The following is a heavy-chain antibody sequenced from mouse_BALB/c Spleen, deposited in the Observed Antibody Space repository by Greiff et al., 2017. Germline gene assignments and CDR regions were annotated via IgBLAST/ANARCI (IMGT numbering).Heavy chain of an antibody. Sequence: EVQLVESGGGLVKPGGSLKLSCAASGFTFSSYAMSWVRQTPEKRLEWVATISSGGSYTYYPDSVKGRFTISSDNAKNTLYLQMSSLRSEDTAMYYCARTELGFAMDYWGQGTLVTVSA. J-gene: IGHJ3*01. CDR1: GFTFSSYA. CDR2: ISSGGSYT. V-gene: IGHV5-9-3*01. CDR3: ARTELGFAMDY. D-gene: IGHD1-1*02.